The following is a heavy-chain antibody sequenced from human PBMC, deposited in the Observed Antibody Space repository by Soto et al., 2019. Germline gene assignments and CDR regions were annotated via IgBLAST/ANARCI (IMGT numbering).Heavy chain of an antibody. Sequence: PGESLKISCKGSGYSFTSYWIGWVRQMPGKGLEWMGIIYPGDSDTRYSPSFQGQVTISADKSISTAYLQWSSLRGEDTAVYYCAKEKFRRGPSPMYAMDLWGQGTTVTVSS. J-gene: IGHJ6*02. CDR1: GYSFTSYW. CDR3: AKEKFRRGPSPMYAMDL. D-gene: IGHD5-12*01. V-gene: IGHV5-51*01. CDR2: IYPGDSDT.